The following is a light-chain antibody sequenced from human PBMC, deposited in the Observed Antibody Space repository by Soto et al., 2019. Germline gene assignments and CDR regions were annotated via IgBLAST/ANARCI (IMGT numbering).Light chain of an antibody. Sequence: EIVMTQSPATLSVSPGERATLSCRASQSVSSNLAWYQQKPGQAPRLLIYGASTRATGIPARFSGSGSGTEFNINISSLQSEDFAVYYCQQYNNWPPWTFGQGTKVEIK. CDR3: QQYNNWPPWT. V-gene: IGKV3-15*01. CDR1: QSVSSN. J-gene: IGKJ1*01. CDR2: GAS.